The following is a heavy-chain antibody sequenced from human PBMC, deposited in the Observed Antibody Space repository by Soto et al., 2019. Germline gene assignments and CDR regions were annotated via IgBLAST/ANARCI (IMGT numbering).Heavy chain of an antibody. J-gene: IGHJ4*02. CDR3: ALRGYSYGESRFDY. CDR1: GGTFSSYA. CDR2: IIPIFGTA. Sequence: SVKVSCKASGGTFSSYAISWVRQAPGQGLEWMGGIIPIFGTANYAQKFQGRVTITADESTSTAYMELSSLRSEDTAVYYCALRGYSYGESRFDYWGQGTLVTVSS. V-gene: IGHV1-69*13. D-gene: IGHD5-18*01.